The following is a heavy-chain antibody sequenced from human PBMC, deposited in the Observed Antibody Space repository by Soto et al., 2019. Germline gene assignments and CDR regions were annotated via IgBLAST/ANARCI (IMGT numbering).Heavy chain of an antibody. CDR1: VFTFRDYG. D-gene: IGHD5-18*01. Sequence: GGSLRLSCAASVFTFRDYGMHWVRRAPGKGLEWVAVISDDGNNKYNAASVQGRFTISRDNSKNTLYLQMNSLRADDTAVYYCAKGGGYSSGTNDAFDIWGQGTMVTVSS. V-gene: IGHV3-30*18. J-gene: IGHJ3*02. CDR2: ISDDGNNK. CDR3: AKGGGYSSGTNDAFDI.